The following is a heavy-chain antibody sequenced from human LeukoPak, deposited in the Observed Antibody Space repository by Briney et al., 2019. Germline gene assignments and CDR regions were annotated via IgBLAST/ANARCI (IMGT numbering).Heavy chain of an antibody. CDR1: GGSFSGYY. Sequence: SETLSLTCAVYGGSFSGYYWSWIRQPPGKGLEWIGEINHSGSTNYNPSLKSRVTISVDTSKNQSSLKLSSVTAADTAVYYCARGRVGPPAAFDIWGQGTMVTVSS. V-gene: IGHV4-34*01. J-gene: IGHJ3*02. CDR2: INHSGST. D-gene: IGHD3-16*01. CDR3: ARGRVGPPAAFDI.